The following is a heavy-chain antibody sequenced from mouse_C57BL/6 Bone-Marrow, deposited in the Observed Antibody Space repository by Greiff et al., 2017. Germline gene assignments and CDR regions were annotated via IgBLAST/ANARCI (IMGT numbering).Heavy chain of an antibody. D-gene: IGHD2-2*01. CDR1: GYTFTSYW. CDR3: ARWEGYHFAY. V-gene: IGHV1-69*01. Sequence: QVQLQQPGAELVMPGASVKLSCKASGYTFTSYWMHWVQQRPGQGLEWIGEIDPSDSYTTYNQKFKGKSTLTVDKSSRPAYMQLSSLTSEDSAVYYCARWEGYHFAYWGQGTLVTVSA. CDR2: IDPSDSYT. J-gene: IGHJ3*01.